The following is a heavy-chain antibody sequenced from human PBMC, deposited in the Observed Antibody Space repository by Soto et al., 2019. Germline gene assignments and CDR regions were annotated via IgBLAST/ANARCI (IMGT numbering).Heavy chain of an antibody. J-gene: IGHJ6*02. CDR1: GFTFSSYA. CDR3: ARDLIPLTDFWSGPVYYYGMDV. Sequence: GGSLRLSCAASGFTFSSYAMSWVRQAPGKGLEWVSAISGSGGSTYYADPVKGRFYISRDNSKNTVSLHMNSLRAEDTALYYCARDLIPLTDFWSGPVYYYGMDVWGQGTTVTVSS. CDR2: ISGSGGST. V-gene: IGHV3-23*01. D-gene: IGHD3-3*01.